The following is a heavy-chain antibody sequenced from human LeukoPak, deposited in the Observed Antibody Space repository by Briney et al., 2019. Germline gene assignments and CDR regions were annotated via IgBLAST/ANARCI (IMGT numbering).Heavy chain of an antibody. V-gene: IGHV4-61*02. J-gene: IGHJ6*03. D-gene: IGHD5-18*01. CDR1: GGSISSGSYY. CDR2: IYTSGST. Sequence: SETLSLTCTVSGGSISSGSYYWRWIRQPAGKGLEWIGRIYTSGSTNYNPSLKSRVTISVDTSKNQFSLKLSSVTAADTAVYYCAREPADTAMVYYYYYYMDVWGKGTTVTVSS. CDR3: AREPADTAMVYYYYYYMDV.